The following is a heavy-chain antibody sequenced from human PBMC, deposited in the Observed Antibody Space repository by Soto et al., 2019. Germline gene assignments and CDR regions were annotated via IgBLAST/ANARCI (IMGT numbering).Heavy chain of an antibody. J-gene: IGHJ4*02. Sequence: ASVKVSSKASGYSFTNYAMHSVRQAPGQRLEWMGWINAGNGNTKYSQKFQGRVTITRDTSASTAYMELSSLRSEDTAVYYCARVYCSGGSCCHLDYWGQGNLVTVSS. CDR1: GYSFTNYA. V-gene: IGHV1-3*01. CDR2: INAGNGNT. D-gene: IGHD2-15*01. CDR3: ARVYCSGGSCCHLDY.